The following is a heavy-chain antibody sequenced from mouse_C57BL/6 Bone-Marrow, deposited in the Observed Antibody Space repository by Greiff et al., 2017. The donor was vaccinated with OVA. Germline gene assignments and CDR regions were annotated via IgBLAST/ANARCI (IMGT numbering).Heavy chain of an antibody. CDR1: GYTFTSYW. D-gene: IGHD2-2*01. CDR3: ARGGGLPPYAMDY. CDR2: IDPSDSYT. V-gene: IGHV1-69*01. Sequence: QVQLQQPGAELVMPGASVKLSCKASGYTFTSYWMHWVKQRPGQGLEWIGEIDPSDSYTTYNQKFKGKSTLTVDKSSSTAYMQLSSLKSEDSAVYYCARGGGLPPYAMDYWGQGTSVTVSS. J-gene: IGHJ4*01.